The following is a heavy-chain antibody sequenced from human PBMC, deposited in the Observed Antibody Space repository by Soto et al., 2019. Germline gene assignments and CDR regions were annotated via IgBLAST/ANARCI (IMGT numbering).Heavy chain of an antibody. CDR1: GGSISSSSYY. V-gene: IGHV4-39*01. CDR3: ARGRIAASRYWFDP. J-gene: IGHJ5*02. Sequence: SETLSLTCTVSGGSISSSSYYWGWIRQPPGKGLEWIGSIYYSGSTYYNPSLKSRVTISVDTSKNQFSPKLSSVTAADTAVYYCARGRIAASRYWFDPWGQGTLVTVSS. D-gene: IGHD6-6*01. CDR2: IYYSGST.